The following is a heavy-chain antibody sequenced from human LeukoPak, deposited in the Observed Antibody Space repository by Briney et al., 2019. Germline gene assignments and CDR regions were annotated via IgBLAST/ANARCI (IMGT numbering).Heavy chain of an antibody. CDR1: GFSFPTYW. CDR2: IYPGDSDT. D-gene: IGHD3-22*01. CDR3: ARRGYDSSGHSPDY. J-gene: IGHJ4*02. V-gene: IGHV5-51*01. Sequence: GESLKISCKGSGFSFPTYWIGWVRQMPGKGLEWMGIIYPGDSDTRYSPSFQGQVTMSAEKSINTAYLQWSSLKASDTAMYYCARRGYDSSGHSPDYWGQGTLVTVAS.